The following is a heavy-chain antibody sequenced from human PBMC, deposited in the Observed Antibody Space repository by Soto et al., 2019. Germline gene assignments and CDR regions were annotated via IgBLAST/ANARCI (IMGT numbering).Heavy chain of an antibody. D-gene: IGHD2-2*01. CDR3: ASRSPALDY. CDR1: GFTFISFG. V-gene: IGHV3-33*01. CDR2: IWHDGRNK. Sequence: QVQLVESGGGVVQPGRSLRLSCAASGFTFISFGMHWVRQAPGKGLEWVEVIWHDGRNKDYADFVKGRFTISRDNSKNTLYLQMNSLRAEDTAVYYCASRSPALDYWGQGTLVTVSS. J-gene: IGHJ4*02.